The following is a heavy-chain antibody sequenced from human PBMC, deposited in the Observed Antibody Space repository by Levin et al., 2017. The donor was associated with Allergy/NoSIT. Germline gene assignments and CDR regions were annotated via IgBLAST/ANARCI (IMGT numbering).Heavy chain of an antibody. V-gene: IGHV3-21*01. CDR3: ARDQTHDYSNYKAIDY. J-gene: IGHJ4*02. D-gene: IGHD4-11*01. CDR1: GFTFSSYS. CDR2: ISSSSSYI. Sequence: GESLKISCAASGFTFSSYSMNWVRQAPGKGLEWVSSISSSSSYIYYADSVKGRFTISRDNAKNSLYLQMNSLRAEDTAVYYCARDQTHDYSNYKAIDYWGQGTLVTVSS.